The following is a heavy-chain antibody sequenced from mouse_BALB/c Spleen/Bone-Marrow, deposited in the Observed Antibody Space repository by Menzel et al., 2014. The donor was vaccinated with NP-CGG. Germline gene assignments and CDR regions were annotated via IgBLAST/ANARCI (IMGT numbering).Heavy chain of an antibody. CDR2: IFPGSGNT. J-gene: IGHJ3*01. Sequence: QVQLQQSGPELVKPGASVKISCKASGYSFTSYYIHWVKQRPGQGLEWIGWIFPGSGNTKYNEKFKGKATLTADTSSSTAYMQLSSLTSEDSAVYFCARTRAYDYDGGFAYWGQGTLVTVSA. CDR1: GYSFTSYY. V-gene: IGHV1-66*01. CDR3: ARTRAYDYDGGFAY. D-gene: IGHD2-4*01.